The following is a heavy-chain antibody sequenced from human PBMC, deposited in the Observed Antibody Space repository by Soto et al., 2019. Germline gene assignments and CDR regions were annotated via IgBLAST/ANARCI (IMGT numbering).Heavy chain of an antibody. CDR2: IYYNGSP. D-gene: IGHD4-17*01. CDR3: ARIYGDYVYFDL. J-gene: IGHJ2*01. V-gene: IGHV4-59*08. Sequence: QVQLQESGPGLVKPSETLSLTCTVSGGSMSGYYRSWIRQPPGKGLEWIGYIYYNGSPNYSPSLKSRVTISVDTSNNQFSLKLSSVTAADTAVYYCARIYGDYVYFDLWGRGTLVTVSS. CDR1: GGSMSGYY.